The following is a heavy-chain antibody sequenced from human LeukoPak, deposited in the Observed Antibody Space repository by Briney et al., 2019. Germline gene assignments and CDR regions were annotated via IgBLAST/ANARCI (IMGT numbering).Heavy chain of an antibody. CDR1: GYTLSELS. CDR2: FDHENDET. D-gene: IGHD3-10*01. V-gene: IGHV1-24*01. CDR3: ATDGTGRYSVDC. J-gene: IGHJ4*02. Sequence: ASVKVSCKVSGYTLSELSMCWVRQGPGKGLEWMGSFDHENDETTYAQKFQGRIRMTEDTSTQTAYMELSGLRSDDTAIYYCATDGTGRYSVDCWGQGTLVTVSS.